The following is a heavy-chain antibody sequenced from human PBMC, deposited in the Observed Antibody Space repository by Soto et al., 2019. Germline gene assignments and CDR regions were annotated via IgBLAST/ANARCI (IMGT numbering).Heavy chain of an antibody. J-gene: IGHJ6*02. Sequence: SVRVSGKAAGYTFTSYDINWVRQATGQGLEWMGWMNPNSGNTGYAQKFQGRVTMTRNTSISTAYMELSSLRSEDTAVYYCARGGYCSGGSCYGYYYYGMDVWGQGTTVTVS. CDR3: ARGGYCSGGSCYGYYYYGMDV. D-gene: IGHD2-15*01. V-gene: IGHV1-8*01. CDR2: MNPNSGNT. CDR1: GYTFTSYD.